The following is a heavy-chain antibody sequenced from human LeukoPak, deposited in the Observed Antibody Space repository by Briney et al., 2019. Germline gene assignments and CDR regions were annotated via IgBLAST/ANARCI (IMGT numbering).Heavy chain of an antibody. CDR2: ISAYNGNT. Sequence: SVKVSCKASGHTFTSYGISWVRQAPGQGLEWMGWISAYNGNTNYAQKLQGRVTMTTDTSTSTAYMELRSLRSDDTAVYYCARGSHYYDSSGHPREDYWGQGTLVTVSS. CDR1: GHTFTSYG. CDR3: ARGSHYYDSSGHPREDY. V-gene: IGHV1-18*01. J-gene: IGHJ4*02. D-gene: IGHD3-22*01.